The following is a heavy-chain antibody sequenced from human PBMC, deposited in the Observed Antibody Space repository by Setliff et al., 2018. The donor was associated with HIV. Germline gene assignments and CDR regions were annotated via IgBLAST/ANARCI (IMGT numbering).Heavy chain of an antibody. J-gene: IGHJ2*01. D-gene: IGHD2-2*01. CDR1: GFTFTDYS. CDR2: ISSRGSTI. CDR3: ARLRVVVVPAASWYFDL. V-gene: IGHV3-48*04. Sequence: PGGSLRLSCEASGFTFTDYSMNWVRQAPGKGLEFISYISSRGSTIYYADSVKGRFTISRDNAKNSLYLQMNSLRAEETAVYYCARLRVVVVPAASWYFDLWGRGTLVTVSS.